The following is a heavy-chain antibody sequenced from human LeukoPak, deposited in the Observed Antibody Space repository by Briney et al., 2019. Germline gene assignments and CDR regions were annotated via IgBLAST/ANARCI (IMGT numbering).Heavy chain of an antibody. CDR1: GGSFGGYY. V-gene: IGHV4-34*01. CDR3: AREPVWFGERPFDY. J-gene: IGHJ4*02. Sequence: PSETLSLTCAVYGGSFGGYYWSWIRQPPGKGLEWIGEINHSGSTNYNPSLKSRVTISVDTSKNQFSLKLSSVTAADTAVYYCAREPVWFGERPFDYWGQGTLVTVSS. CDR2: INHSGST. D-gene: IGHD3-10*01.